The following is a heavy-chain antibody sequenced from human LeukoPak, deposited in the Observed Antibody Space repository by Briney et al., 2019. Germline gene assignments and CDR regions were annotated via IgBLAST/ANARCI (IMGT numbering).Heavy chain of an antibody. CDR2: IASDGGHT. V-gene: IGHV3-30-3*01. CDR1: GFTFSAYF. J-gene: IGHJ3*02. D-gene: IGHD2-21*01. Sequence: GGSLRLSCAASGFTFSAYFMHWVRQAPGKGLEWVADIASDGGHTFYAEPVKGRFTISRDNSKNTLYLQMNSLRAEDTSVYFCARERQDTVLHSGAFDIWGQGTMVTVSS. CDR3: ARERQDTVLHSGAFDI.